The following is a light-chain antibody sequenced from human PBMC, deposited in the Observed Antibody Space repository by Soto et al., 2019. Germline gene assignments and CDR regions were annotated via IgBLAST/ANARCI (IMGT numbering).Light chain of an antibody. Sequence: DIQMTQSPSSLSASVGDRVTITCQASQDISNYLNWYQQKPGKAPKLLIYDASNLETGVPSRFSGSGSGTDFTFTISSLQPEDIATYYCQQYDKHPVFTFGPGTKVDIK. CDR2: DAS. CDR1: QDISNY. CDR3: QQYDKHPVFT. V-gene: IGKV1-33*01. J-gene: IGKJ3*01.